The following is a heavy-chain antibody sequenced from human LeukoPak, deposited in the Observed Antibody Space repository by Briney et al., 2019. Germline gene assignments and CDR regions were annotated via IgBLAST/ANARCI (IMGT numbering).Heavy chain of an antibody. D-gene: IGHD3-10*01. J-gene: IGHJ5*02. CDR3: ARRKVTMVRGVALNWFDP. CDR2: INHSGNT. Sequence: SETLSLTCGVFHGSFSGYYWSWIRQPPGKGLEWIGEINHSGNTNYNPSLKSRITISVDTSKNQFSLKLSSVTAADTAVYYCARRKVTMVRGVALNWFDPWGQGTLVTVSS. CDR1: HGSFSGYY. V-gene: IGHV4-34*01.